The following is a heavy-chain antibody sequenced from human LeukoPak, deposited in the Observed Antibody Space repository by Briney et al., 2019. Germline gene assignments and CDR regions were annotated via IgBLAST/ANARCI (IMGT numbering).Heavy chain of an antibody. V-gene: IGHV1-69*13. D-gene: IGHD4-23*01. CDR1: GGTFSSYA. J-gene: IGHJ4*02. Sequence: GASVKVSCKASGGTFSSYAISWVRQAPGQGLEWMGGIIPIFGTANYAQKFQGRVTITADESTSTAYMELRSLRSDDTAVYYCARDFSLSTVVTHYFDYWGQGTLVTVSS. CDR2: IIPIFGTA. CDR3: ARDFSLSTVVTHYFDY.